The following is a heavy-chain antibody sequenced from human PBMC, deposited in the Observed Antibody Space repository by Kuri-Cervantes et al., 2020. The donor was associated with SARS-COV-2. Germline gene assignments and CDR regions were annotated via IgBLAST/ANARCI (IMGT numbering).Heavy chain of an antibody. J-gene: IGHJ6*02. V-gene: IGHV1-3*01. D-gene: IGHD3-3*01. CDR1: GYTFTSYA. CDR2: INAGNGNT. CDR3: ARTIYYDFWSGYSPAARGMGV. Sequence: ASVKVSCKASGYTFTSYAMHWVRQAPGQRLEWMGWINAGNGNTKYSQKFQGRVTITRDTSTSTVYMELSSLRSEDTAVYYCARTIYYDFWSGYSPAARGMGVWGQGTTVTVSS.